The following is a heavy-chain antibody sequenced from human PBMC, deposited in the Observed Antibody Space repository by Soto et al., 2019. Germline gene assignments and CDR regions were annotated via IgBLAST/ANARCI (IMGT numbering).Heavy chain of an antibody. Sequence: QLQLQESGPGLVKPSETLSLTCTVSGGSITSYFWSWIRQPPGKGLEWIGYIYYSGSTNYNPSLKSRVTISVDTSKNRFSLKLSSVTAADTAVYYCARRISSTWAIDYWGQGTLVTVSS. CDR2: IYYSGST. CDR1: GGSITSYF. D-gene: IGHD2-2*01. J-gene: IGHJ4*02. CDR3: ARRISSTWAIDY. V-gene: IGHV4-59*08.